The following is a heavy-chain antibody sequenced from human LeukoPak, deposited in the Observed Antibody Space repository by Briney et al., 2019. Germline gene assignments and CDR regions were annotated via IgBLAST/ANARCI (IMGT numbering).Heavy chain of an antibody. D-gene: IGHD3-10*01. Sequence: GGSLRLSCAASGFTFSSYEMNWVRQAPGKGLEWVSYISSSGSTIYYADSVKGRFTISRDNAKNSLYLQMNSLRAEDTAVYYCAKAPPYGSGSLPLDYWGQGTLVTVSS. CDR3: AKAPPYGSGSLPLDY. J-gene: IGHJ4*02. CDR2: ISSSGSTI. V-gene: IGHV3-48*03. CDR1: GFTFSSYE.